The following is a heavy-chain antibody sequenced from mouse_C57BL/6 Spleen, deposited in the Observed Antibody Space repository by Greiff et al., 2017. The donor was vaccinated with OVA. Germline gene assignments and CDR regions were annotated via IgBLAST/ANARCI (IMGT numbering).Heavy chain of an antibody. J-gene: IGHJ4*01. D-gene: IGHD2-4*01. V-gene: IGHV1-85*01. CDR2: IYPRDGSP. CDR1: GYTFTSYD. CDR3: AYDYDAAMDY. Sequence: VQLQQSGPELVKPGASVKLSCKASGYTFTSYDINWVKQRPGQGLEWIGWIYPRDGSPKYNEKFKGKATLTVDTSSSTAYMELHSLTSEDSAVYFCAYDYDAAMDYWGQGTSVTVSS.